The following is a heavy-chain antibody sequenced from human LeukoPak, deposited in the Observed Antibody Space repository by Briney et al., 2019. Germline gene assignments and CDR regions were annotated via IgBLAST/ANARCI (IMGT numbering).Heavy chain of an antibody. CDR1: GGSFSGYY. Sequence: KPSETLSLTCAVYGGSFSGYYWSWIRQPPGKGLEWIGYIYYSGSTNYNPSLKSRVTISVDTSKNQFSLKLSSVTAADTAVYYCARGGYDAFDIWGQGTMVTVSS. CDR3: ARGGYDAFDI. J-gene: IGHJ3*02. V-gene: IGHV4-59*01. CDR2: IYYSGST. D-gene: IGHD6-25*01.